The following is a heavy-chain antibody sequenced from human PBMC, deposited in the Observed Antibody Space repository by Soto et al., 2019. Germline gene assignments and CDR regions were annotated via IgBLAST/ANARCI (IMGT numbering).Heavy chain of an antibody. J-gene: IGHJ4*02. CDR1: GFPFSSFS. V-gene: IGHV3-23*01. D-gene: IGHD1-26*01. CDR2: VGGSGFST. CDR3: AKGSGPSVSYVYFDS. Sequence: PGGSLRLSCVASGFPFSSFSMSWVRQAPGKGLEWVSSVGGSGFSTYYADSVKGRFTISRDNSKSTLYLEMNSLRGDDTAVYFCAKGSGPSVSYVYFDSWGQGTLVTVSS.